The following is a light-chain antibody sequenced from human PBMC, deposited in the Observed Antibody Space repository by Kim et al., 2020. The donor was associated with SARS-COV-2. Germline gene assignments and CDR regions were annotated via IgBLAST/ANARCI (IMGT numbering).Light chain of an antibody. Sequence: DIQMTQSPSSLSASVGDRVTITCRASQSISSFLNWYQQKPGKAPKLLIYAASSLQSGVPSRFSGSGSGTDFTLTISRLQPEDFATYFCQQSYSTPGTSGQGTKLEI. J-gene: IGKJ2*02. CDR1: QSISSF. CDR2: AAS. CDR3: QQSYSTPGT. V-gene: IGKV1-39*01.